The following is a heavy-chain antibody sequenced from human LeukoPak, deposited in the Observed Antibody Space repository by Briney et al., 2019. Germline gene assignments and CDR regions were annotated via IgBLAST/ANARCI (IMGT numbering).Heavy chain of an antibody. CDR3: ARDHCTSNSCYEDFYYGMDV. V-gene: IGHV1-2*02. J-gene: IGHJ6*02. D-gene: IGHD2-2*01. CDR2: INPNSGGT. CDR1: GYTFTDYY. Sequence: ASVKASCKASGYTFTDYYVHWVRQAPGQGLEWMGWINPNSGGTEYAQKFQGRVTMTRDTSISTAYMDLSRLGSDDTAMYYCARDHCTSNSCYEDFYYGMDVWGQGTTVTVSS.